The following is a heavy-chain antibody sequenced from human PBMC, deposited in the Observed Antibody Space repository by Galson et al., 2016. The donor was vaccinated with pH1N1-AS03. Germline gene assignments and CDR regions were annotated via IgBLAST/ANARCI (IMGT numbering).Heavy chain of an antibody. CDR3: VRTDRVITASNTRPEGGDY. Sequence: SETLSLTCGVSGYSINRGYCWGWIRQAPGKGLEWIGSIYHTGTTYYSPSLKGRLTISMDTSKNQFSLNLSSVTAADTAVYYCVRTDRVITASNTRPEGGDYWGQGTLVTVSS. V-gene: IGHV4-38-2*01. J-gene: IGHJ4*02. D-gene: IGHD2-2*01. CDR2: IYHTGTT. CDR1: GYSINRGYC.